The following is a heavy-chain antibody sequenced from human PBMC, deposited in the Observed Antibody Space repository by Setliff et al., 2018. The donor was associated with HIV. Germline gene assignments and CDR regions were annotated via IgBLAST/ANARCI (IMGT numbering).Heavy chain of an antibody. CDR3: ARRFLTTAITLGFDI. CDR1: GGSINSSLYY. Sequence: SVTLSLTCGVSGGSINSSLYYWGWIRQPPGKGLEWIGSIFYSGSTYYSPSLESRVAISVDTSKNEFSLKLTSVTAADTAVYYCARRFLTTAITLGFDIWGQGTMVTVS. CDR2: IFYSGST. D-gene: IGHD4-17*01. V-gene: IGHV4-39*01. J-gene: IGHJ3*02.